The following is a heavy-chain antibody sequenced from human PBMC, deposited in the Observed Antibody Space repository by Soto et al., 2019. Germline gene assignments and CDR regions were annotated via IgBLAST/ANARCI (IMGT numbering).Heavy chain of an antibody. CDR1: GASFSGYY. V-gene: IGHV4-34*01. CDR2: INHSGST. D-gene: IGHD3-3*01. Sequence: ASLSLTCAVYGASFSGYYWSGIRQPPGKGLEWIGEINHSGSTNYNPSLKSRVTISVDTSKNQFSLKLSSVTAADTAVYYCAREPGNFFWSGYSYGMDVWGQGTTVTVSS. CDR3: AREPGNFFWSGYSYGMDV. J-gene: IGHJ6*02.